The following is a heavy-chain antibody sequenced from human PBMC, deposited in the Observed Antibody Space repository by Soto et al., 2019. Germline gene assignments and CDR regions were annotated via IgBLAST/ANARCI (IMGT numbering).Heavy chain of an antibody. Sequence: ASVNDSCKASGYTFTCHGFSWVRQAPGQGLDSMGWISAYNGNTNYAQKLQGRVTMTTDSSTSTAYMELRSLRSDDTAVYYCAGGKSSAGTYHATNWFDPWGQGTLVTVSS. V-gene: IGHV1-18*04. D-gene: IGHD6-13*01. J-gene: IGHJ5*02. CDR2: ISAYNGNT. CDR1: GYTFTCHG. CDR3: AGGKSSAGTYHATNWFDP.